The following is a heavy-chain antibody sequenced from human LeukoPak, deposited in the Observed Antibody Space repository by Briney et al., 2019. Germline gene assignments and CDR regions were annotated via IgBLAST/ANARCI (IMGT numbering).Heavy chain of an antibody. CDR2: IYYSGST. CDR3: ARRGHSGSYYTFDY. CDR1: GGSFSTYY. J-gene: IGHJ4*02. D-gene: IGHD1-26*01. Sequence: SETLSLTCTVSGGSFSTYYWSWIRQPPGKELEWIASIYYSGSTNFNPSLKSRVTISVDTSKNQFSLKLRSVTAADTAVYYCARRGHSGSYYTFDYWGQGTLVAVSS. V-gene: IGHV4-59*01.